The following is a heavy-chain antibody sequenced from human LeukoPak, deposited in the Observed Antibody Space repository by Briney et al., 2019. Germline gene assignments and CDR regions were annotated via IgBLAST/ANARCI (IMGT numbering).Heavy chain of an antibody. CDR2: TYYRSKWYN. Sequence: SQTLSLTCAISGDSVSSNSAAWNWIRQSPSRGLEWLGRTYYRSKWYNDYAVSVKSRITINPDTSKSQFSLQLNSVTPEDTAVYYCATTTRLLTWLDAFDIWGQGTMVTVSS. J-gene: IGHJ3*02. D-gene: IGHD6-19*01. CDR1: GDSVSSNSAA. CDR3: ATTTRLLTWLDAFDI. V-gene: IGHV6-1*01.